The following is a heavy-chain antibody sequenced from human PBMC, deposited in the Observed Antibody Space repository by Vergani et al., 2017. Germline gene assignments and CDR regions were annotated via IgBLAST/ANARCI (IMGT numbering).Heavy chain of an antibody. CDR2: IYYSGST. D-gene: IGHD4-17*01. V-gene: IGHV4-59*01. CDR1: GGSISSYY. J-gene: IGHJ4*02. CDR3: ARTIVAKYGDYVRGFDY. Sequence: QVQLQESGPGLVKPSETLSLTCTVSGGSISSYYWSWIRQPPGKGLEWIGYIYYSGSTNYNPSLKSRVTISVDTSRTQFSLKLSSVTAADTAVYYCARTIVAKYGDYVRGFDYWGQGTLVTVSS.